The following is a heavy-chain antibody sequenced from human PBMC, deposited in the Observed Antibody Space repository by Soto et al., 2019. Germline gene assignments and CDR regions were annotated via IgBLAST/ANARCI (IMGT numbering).Heavy chain of an antibody. Sequence: QVQLVQSGGEVKKPGASVRVSCKASGYTFNSYGISWVRQAPGQGLEWMGWLNTYNGNTNYAQKFQGRVSMTTDTSTSTAYLELRSLVSDDTAVYYCARDVLYSASSDRRFDPWGQGTLVTVSS. V-gene: IGHV1-18*01. CDR1: GYTFNSYG. J-gene: IGHJ5*02. D-gene: IGHD6-6*01. CDR3: ARDVLYSASSDRRFDP. CDR2: LNTYNGNT.